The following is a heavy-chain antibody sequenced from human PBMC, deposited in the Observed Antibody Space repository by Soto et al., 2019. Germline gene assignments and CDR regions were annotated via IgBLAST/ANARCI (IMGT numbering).Heavy chain of an antibody. CDR1: GDSISSYY. Sequence: SETLSLTCTVSGDSISSYYWTWIWQPPGKGLEWIAFIYYGGSTNYNPSLKSRVTISVDTSKNQFSLNLNSVTAADTAVYYCARPGRDWGSLEYWGQGTRVTVSS. CDR2: IYYGGST. J-gene: IGHJ4*02. V-gene: IGHV4-59*08. D-gene: IGHD7-27*01. CDR3: ARPGRDWGSLEY.